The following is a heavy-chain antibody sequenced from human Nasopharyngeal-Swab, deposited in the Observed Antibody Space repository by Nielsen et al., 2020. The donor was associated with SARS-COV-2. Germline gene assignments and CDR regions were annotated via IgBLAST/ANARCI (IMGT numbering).Heavy chain of an antibody. CDR1: GFTFSSYS. V-gene: IGHV3-21*01. CDR2: ISSSSSYI. CDR3: APPAGDAFDI. Sequence: GESLQISCAASGFTFSSYSMNWVRQAPGKGLEWVSSISSSSSYIYYADSVKGRFTISRDNAKNSLYLQMNSLRAEDTAVYYCAPPAGDAFDIWGQGTMVTVSS. D-gene: IGHD6-13*01. J-gene: IGHJ3*02.